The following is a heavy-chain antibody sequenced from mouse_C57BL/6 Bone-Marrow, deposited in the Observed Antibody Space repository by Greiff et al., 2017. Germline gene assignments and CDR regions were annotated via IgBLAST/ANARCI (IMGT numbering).Heavy chain of an antibody. CDR1: GYAFTNYL. J-gene: IGHJ2*01. CDR2: INPGSGGT. V-gene: IGHV1-54*01. D-gene: IGHD2-10*02. CDR3: ARERYGSDY. Sequence: QVQLQQSGAELVRPGTSVKVSCKASGYAFTNYLIEWVKQRPGQGLEWIGVINPGSGGTNYNEKFKGKATLTADKSSSTAYMQLSSLTSEDSAVYFCARERYGSDYWGQGTTLTVSS.